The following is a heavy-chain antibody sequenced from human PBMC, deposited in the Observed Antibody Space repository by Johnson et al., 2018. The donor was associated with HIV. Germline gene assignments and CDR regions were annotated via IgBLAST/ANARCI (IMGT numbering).Heavy chain of an antibody. V-gene: IGHV3-20*04. CDR3: ARDRGYWDAFDI. D-gene: IGHD3-22*01. J-gene: IGHJ3*02. Sequence: VQLVESGGGLVQPGGSLRLSCAASGFTFDDYGVSWVRQAPGKGLEWVSGINWNGASIGYADSVKGRFTISRDNAKNSLYLQMNSLRAEDTAVYYWARDRGYWDAFDIWGQGTMVTVSS. CDR2: INWNGASI. CDR1: GFTFDDYG.